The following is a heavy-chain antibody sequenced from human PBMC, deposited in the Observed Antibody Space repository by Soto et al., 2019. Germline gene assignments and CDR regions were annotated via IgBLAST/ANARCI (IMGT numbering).Heavy chain of an antibody. D-gene: IGHD3-10*01. CDR3: ARLYGEMATVEAY. V-gene: IGHV1-69*12. CDR1: GGTFSSYA. CDR2: IIPRFGTA. J-gene: IGHJ4*02. Sequence: QVQLVQSGAEVKKPGSSVKVSCKASGGTFSSYAVSWVRQAPGQGLEWMGGIIPRFGTANYAQKFQGRVTITADEYTSTAYMELSSLRSEDTAVYYCARLYGEMATVEAYWGQGTLVTVTS.